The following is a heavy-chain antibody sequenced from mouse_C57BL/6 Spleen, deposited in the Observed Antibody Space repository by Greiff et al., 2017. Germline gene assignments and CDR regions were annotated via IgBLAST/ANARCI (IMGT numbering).Heavy chain of an antibody. CDR2: IDPSDSYT. Sequence: QVQLKQPGAELVRPGTSVKLSCKASGYTFTSYWMHWVKQRPGQGLEWIGVIDPSDSYTNYNQKFKGKATLTVDTSSSTAYMQLSSLTSEDSAVYYCARADPYYYAMDYWGQGTSVTVSS. CDR1: GYTFTSYW. V-gene: IGHV1-59*01. CDR3: ARADPYYYAMDY. J-gene: IGHJ4*01.